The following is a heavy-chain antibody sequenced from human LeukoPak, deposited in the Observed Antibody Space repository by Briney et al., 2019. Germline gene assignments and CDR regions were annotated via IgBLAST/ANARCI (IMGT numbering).Heavy chain of an antibody. CDR2: IYYSGST. V-gene: IGHV4-61*08. J-gene: IGHJ4*02. CDR3: ARSPPGPPPPRHFDY. Sequence: SQTLSLTCTVSGGSISSGGYYWSWIRQPPGKGLEWIGYIYYSGSTNYNPSLKSRVTISVDTSKNQFSLKLSSVTAADTAVYYCARSPPGPPPPRHFDYWGQGTLVTVSS. CDR1: GGSISSGGYY.